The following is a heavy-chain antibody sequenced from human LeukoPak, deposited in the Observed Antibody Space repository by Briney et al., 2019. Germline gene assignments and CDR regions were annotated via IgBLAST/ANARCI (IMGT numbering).Heavy chain of an antibody. CDR1: GFTFSSYW. V-gene: IGHV3-7*01. CDR3: ASGDAFDI. Sequence: GGSLRLSCAASGFTFSSYWMSWVRQAPGKGLEWVANIKQDGSEKYHVDSVKGRFTISRDNAKKSVYLQMNSLRAEDTAVYYRASGDAFDIWGQGTMVTVSS. CDR2: IKQDGSEK. J-gene: IGHJ3*02.